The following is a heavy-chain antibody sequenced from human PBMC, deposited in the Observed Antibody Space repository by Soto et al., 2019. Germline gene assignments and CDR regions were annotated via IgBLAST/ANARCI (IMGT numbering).Heavy chain of an antibody. CDR2: IIAYNGNT. CDR1: GYTFTSYG. V-gene: IGHV1-18*01. J-gene: IGHJ4*02. CDR3: ARDQDMATTYIDY. D-gene: IGHD5-12*01. Sequence: QVQLVQSGAEVKKPGASVKLSCKASGYTFTSYGIIWVRQAPGQELEGMGWIIAYNGNTNYAQKLQGRVTMTTYTSTGTAYMELRSLRSADTAVYYGARDQDMATTYIDYWGQVTLVIVSS.